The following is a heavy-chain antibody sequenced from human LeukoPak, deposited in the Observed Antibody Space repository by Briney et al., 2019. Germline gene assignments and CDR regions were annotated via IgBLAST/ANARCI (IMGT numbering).Heavy chain of an antibody. V-gene: IGHV1-69*05. CDR3: ARTSHYYYYYYMDV. J-gene: IGHJ6*03. CDR2: IIPIFGTA. CDR1: GYTFTSYD. Sequence: ASVKVSCKASGYTFTSYDINWVRQATGQGLEWMGGIIPIFGTANYAQKFQGRVTITTDESTSTAYMELSSLRSEDTAVYYCARTSHYYYYYYMDVWGKGTTVTVSS.